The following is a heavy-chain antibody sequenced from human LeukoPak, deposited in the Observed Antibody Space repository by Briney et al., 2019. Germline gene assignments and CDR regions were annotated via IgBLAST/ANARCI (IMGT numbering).Heavy chain of an antibody. J-gene: IGHJ4*02. CDR1: GFTFSSYS. Sequence: GGSLRLSCAASGFTFSSYSMTWVRQAPGKGLGWVSSISSSSSYIYYADSVKGRFTISRDNAKNPLYLQMNSLRAEDTAVYYCAGDLIAAAGTFDYWGQGTLVTVSS. V-gene: IGHV3-21*01. CDR2: ISSSSSYI. CDR3: AGDLIAAAGTFDY. D-gene: IGHD6-13*01.